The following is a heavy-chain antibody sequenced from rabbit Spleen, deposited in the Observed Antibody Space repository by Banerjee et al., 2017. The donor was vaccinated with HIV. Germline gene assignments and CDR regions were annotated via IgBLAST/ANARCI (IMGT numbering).Heavy chain of an antibody. J-gene: IGHJ4*01. Sequence: QEQRVESGGGLVKPGGSLTLTCKASGFSFRSSDYKSWFRQAPGKGLEWIGCIYAGSSGSSVYASWAKGRFTISKTSSTTVTLQMTSLTAADTAPYFCARGDDSFGWNLWGPGTLVTVS. CDR3: ARGDDSFGWNL. V-gene: IGHV1S45*01. D-gene: IGHD4-1*01. CDR1: GFSFRSSDY. CDR2: IYAGSSGSS.